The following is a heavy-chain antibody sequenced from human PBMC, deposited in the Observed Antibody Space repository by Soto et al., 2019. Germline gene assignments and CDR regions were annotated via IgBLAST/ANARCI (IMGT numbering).Heavy chain of an antibody. D-gene: IGHD5-12*01. CDR2: IYPDDSDT. CDR1: GYRFTTYW. V-gene: IGHV5-51*01. Sequence: GESLKISCKASGYRFTTYWIGWVRQMPGKGLEWMGFIYPDDSDTRYSPSFQGQVTISADKSISTAYLQWGSLKASDTAIYHCARHGYSTTRGLIYYWGQGALVTVSS. CDR3: ARHGYSTTRGLIYY. J-gene: IGHJ4*02.